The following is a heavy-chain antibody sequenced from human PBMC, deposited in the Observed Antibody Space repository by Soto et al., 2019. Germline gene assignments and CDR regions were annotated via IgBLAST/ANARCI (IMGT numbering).Heavy chain of an antibody. Sequence: QVQLVESGGGVVQPGRSLRLSCAASGFSYGMHWVRQAPGKGLEWVAVISYDGSNKYYSDSLKGRFTISRDISKNTLYMQMNSLRPEDKAVYYCAKQRGMSSSSPFDYWGQGTLVTVSS. CDR1: GFSYG. CDR3: AKQRGMSSSSPFDY. D-gene: IGHD6-6*01. V-gene: IGHV3-30*18. J-gene: IGHJ4*02. CDR2: ISYDGSNK.